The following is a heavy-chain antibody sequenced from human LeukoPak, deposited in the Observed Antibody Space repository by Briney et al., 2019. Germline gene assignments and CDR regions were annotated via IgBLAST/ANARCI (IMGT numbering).Heavy chain of an antibody. CDR3: ARDAREVLLWFGEFSP. CDR1: GYTFTSYD. D-gene: IGHD3-10*01. Sequence: ASVKVSCKASGYTFTSYDINWVRQATGQGLEWMGWVSGYNGNTKYAQKLQGRVTMTTDTSTSTAYMELRSLRPDDTAVYYCARDAREVLLWFGEFSPWGQGTLVTVSS. V-gene: IGHV1-18*01. J-gene: IGHJ5*02. CDR2: VSGYNGNT.